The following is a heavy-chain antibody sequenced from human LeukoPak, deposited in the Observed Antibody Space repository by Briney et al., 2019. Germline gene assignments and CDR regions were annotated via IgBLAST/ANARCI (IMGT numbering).Heavy chain of an antibody. CDR1: GGSFSGYY. J-gene: IGHJ4*02. CDR3: ARDGKRAFMITSGGARPYYFDY. Sequence: SETLSLTCAVYGGSFSGYYWSWIRQPPGKALEWIGNIFYSGSTYYSPSLKSRVTISLDTSRNQFSLKLSSVTAADTAVYYCARDGKRAFMITSGGARPYYFDYWGQGTLVTVSS. CDR2: IFYSGST. V-gene: IGHV4-34*11. D-gene: IGHD3-16*01.